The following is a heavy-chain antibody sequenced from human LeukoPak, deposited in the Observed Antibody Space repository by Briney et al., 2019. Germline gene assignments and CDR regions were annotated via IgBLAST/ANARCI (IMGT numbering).Heavy chain of an antibody. D-gene: IGHD4/OR15-4a*01. V-gene: IGHV4-59*01. Sequence: PSETLSLTCTVSGGSISYYYWSWIRQSPGKGLEWIGYIYYSGTTNYNPSLKSRVTISVDTSKNQFSLQLRSVTAADSAVYYCAREDPQTRVPEGMDVWGQGTRSPSP. CDR2: IYYSGTT. J-gene: IGHJ6*02. CDR3: AREDPQTRVPEGMDV. CDR1: GGSISYYY.